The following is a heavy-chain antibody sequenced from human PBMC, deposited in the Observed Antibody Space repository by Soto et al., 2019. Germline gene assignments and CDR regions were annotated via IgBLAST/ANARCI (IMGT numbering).Heavy chain of an antibody. CDR3: AKVGERCY. CDR2: ISWNSGSI. V-gene: IGHV3-9*01. D-gene: IGHD1-26*01. CDR1: GFTFDDYA. Sequence: EVQLVESGGGLVQPGRSLRLSCAASGFTFDDYAMHWVRQAPGKGLEWVSGISWNSGSIGYADSVKGRFTISRDNAKNSLYLQMNSLRAEDTALYYCAKVGERCYWGQGTLVTVSS. J-gene: IGHJ4*02.